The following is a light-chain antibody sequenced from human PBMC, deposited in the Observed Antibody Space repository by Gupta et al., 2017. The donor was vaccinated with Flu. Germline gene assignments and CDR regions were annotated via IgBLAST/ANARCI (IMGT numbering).Light chain of an antibody. CDR2: GAS. CDR1: QTVSSSY. Sequence: EIVLTQSPGTLSLSPGEGATLSCRASQTVSSSYLAWYQQKPGQAPRLLIYGASNRATGMPDRFGGSGSGTDFTLTISRLEPEDFAVYYCHQYVDSPGFGQGTKVEIK. V-gene: IGKV3-20*01. J-gene: IGKJ1*01. CDR3: HQYVDSPG.